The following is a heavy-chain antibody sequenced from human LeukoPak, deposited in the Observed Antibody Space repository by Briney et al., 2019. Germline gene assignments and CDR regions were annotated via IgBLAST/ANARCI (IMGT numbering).Heavy chain of an antibody. Sequence: SETPSLTCTVSGGSISNDRCYWGWVRQPPGKGLEWIGSVYYTGSTYYNPSLKNRVTVSVDTSKNQFSLKLSSMTATDAAVFYCARRDNYYGMDVWGQGITISVSS. V-gene: IGHV4-39*01. J-gene: IGHJ6*02. CDR1: GGSISNDRCY. CDR2: VYYTGST. CDR3: ARRDNYYGMDV. D-gene: IGHD2-21*02.